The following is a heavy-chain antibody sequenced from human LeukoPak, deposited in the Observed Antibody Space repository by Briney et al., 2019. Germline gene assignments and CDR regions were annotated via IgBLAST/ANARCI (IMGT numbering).Heavy chain of an antibody. CDR1: GFTFSSYW. Sequence: PGGSLRPSCAASGFTFSSYWMSWVRQAPGKGLEWVSGIGPSGDNTYYADSVKGRFTISRDNSRNTVLLQMNSLTAEDTAVYYCGRDLNWGAFDIRGLGAMVTVSS. CDR3: GRDLNWGAFDI. CDR2: IGPSGDNT. V-gene: IGHV3-23*01. D-gene: IGHD7-27*01. J-gene: IGHJ3*02.